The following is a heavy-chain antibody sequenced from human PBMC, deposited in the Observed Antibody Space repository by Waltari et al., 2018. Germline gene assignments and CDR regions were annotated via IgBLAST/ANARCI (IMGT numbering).Heavy chain of an antibody. D-gene: IGHD3-10*01. CDR1: GGSFSGYY. J-gene: IGHJ4*02. CDR3: ARGLGYGSGSYFDY. Sequence: QVQLQQWGAGLLKPSETLSLTCAVYGGSFSGYYWSWIRQPPGKGLEWIGEINHSGSTTYNPSIKSRVTISVDTSKNQFSLTLSSVTAADTAVYYCARGLGYGSGSYFDYWGQGTLVTVSS. CDR2: INHSGST. V-gene: IGHV4-34*01.